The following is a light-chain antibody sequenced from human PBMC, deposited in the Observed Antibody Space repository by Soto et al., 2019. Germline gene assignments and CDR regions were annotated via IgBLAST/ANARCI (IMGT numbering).Light chain of an antibody. CDR1: RGLXFS. CDR2: DTS. J-gene: IGKJ5*01. V-gene: IGKV3-15*01. CDR3: QQYKSRFTLT. Sequence: IGVTQSPSTLSASPWERATLSCRASRGLXFSLVWYQQKPGQAPRLLSSDTSTRATGVPARFSGSGSGTEFTLTISSMQSEDLAFSYCQQYKSRFTLTFGQGTRVEIK.